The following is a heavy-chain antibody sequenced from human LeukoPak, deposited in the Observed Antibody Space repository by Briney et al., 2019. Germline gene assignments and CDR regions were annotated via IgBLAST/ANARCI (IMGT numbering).Heavy chain of an antibody. CDR2: ISGGGGST. J-gene: IGHJ4*02. D-gene: IGHD3-10*01. CDR3: VKDRSGSGSYYPDH. V-gene: IGHV3-23*01. Sequence: GGSLRLSCATSGFTFSSYAMSWVRQAPGKGLEWVSVISGGGGSTYYADSMKGRFTVSRDNSKNTLYLQMNSLRVEDTAVYYCVKDRSGSGSYYPDHWGQGTLVTVSS. CDR1: GFTFSSYA.